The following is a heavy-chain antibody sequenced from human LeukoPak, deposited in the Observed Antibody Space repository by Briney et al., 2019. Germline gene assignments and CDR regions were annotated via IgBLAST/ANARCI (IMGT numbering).Heavy chain of an antibody. V-gene: IGHV1-18*01. D-gene: IGHD6-19*01. CDR1: GYTFTSHG. Sequence: ASVKVSCRTSGYTFTSHGITWVRQAPGQGLEWMGWISGYNGDTIYAQKFQGRVTMTTETSTSAAYMEVWSLRSDDTAVYYCARDPSNTSGRFWYLDVWGRGTLVTVSA. CDR3: ARDPSNTSGRFWYLDV. J-gene: IGHJ2*01. CDR2: ISGYNGDT.